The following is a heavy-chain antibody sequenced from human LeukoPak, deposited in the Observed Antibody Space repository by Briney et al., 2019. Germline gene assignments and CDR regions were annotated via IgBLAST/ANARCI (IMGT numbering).Heavy chain of an antibody. CDR1: GYTFTGSY. CDR2: INPNSGGT. D-gene: IGHD2-2*01. J-gene: IGHJ6*02. CDR3: ARDLPVPAADYYYYGMDV. V-gene: IGHV1-2*02. Sequence: ASVKVSCKASGYTFTGSYLHWVRQAPGQGLEWMGWINPNSGGTNYAQKFQGRVTMTRDTSISTAYMELSRLRSDDTAVYYCARDLPVPAADYYYYGMDVWGQGTTVTVSS.